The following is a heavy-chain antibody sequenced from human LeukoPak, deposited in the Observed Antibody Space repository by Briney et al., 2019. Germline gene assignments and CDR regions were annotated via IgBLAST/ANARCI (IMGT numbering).Heavy chain of an antibody. J-gene: IGHJ4*02. CDR2: INHSGST. CDR3: ASIGGYDDY. D-gene: IGHD5-12*01. Sequence: PSETLSLTCAVYGGSFSGYYWSWIRQPPGKGLEWIGEINHSGSTNYNPSLKSRVTISVDTSKNQFSLKLSSVTAADTAVYYCASIGGYDDYWGQGTLVTVSS. V-gene: IGHV4-34*01. CDR1: GGSFSGYY.